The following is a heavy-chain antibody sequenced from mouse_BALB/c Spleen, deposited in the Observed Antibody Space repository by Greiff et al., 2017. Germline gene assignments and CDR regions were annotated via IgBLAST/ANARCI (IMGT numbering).Heavy chain of an antibody. D-gene: IGHD5-1*01. J-gene: IGHJ4*01. V-gene: IGHV5-4*02. CDR3: ARDQEYGDAMDY. CDR1: GFTFSDYY. Sequence: EVQVVESGGGLVKPGGSLKLSCAASGFTFSDYYMYWVRQTPEKRLEWVATISDGGSYTYYPDSVKGRFTISRDNAKNNLYLQMSSLKSEDTAMYYCARDQEYGDAMDYWGQGTSVTVSS. CDR2: ISDGGSYT.